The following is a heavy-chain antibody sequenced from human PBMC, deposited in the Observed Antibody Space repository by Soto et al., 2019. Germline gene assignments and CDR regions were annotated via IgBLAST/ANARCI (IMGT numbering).Heavy chain of an antibody. CDR3: LRAACAKSYGCGY. D-gene: IGHD5-18*01. V-gene: IGHV3-48*02. J-gene: IGHJ4*02. CDR2: ITANSGTV. Sequence: EGQLVESGGGLVQPGGSLRLSCDASGLSFSSYNMNWVRQAPGKGLEWVAYITANSGTVYYADSVKGRFTISRDNAKNALYLQMDCLRDEDTAVYYCLRAACAKSYGCGYWGRGTLFTVSS. CDR1: GLSFSSYN.